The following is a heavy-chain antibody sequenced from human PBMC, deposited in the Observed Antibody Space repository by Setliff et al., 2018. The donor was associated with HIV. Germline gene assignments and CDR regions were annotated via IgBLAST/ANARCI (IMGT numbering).Heavy chain of an antibody. CDR2: ISGSGALT. CDR1: GFTFSSYS. V-gene: IGHV3-48*04. Sequence: GGSLRLSCAASGFTFSSYSMNWVRQAPGKGLEWVSYISGSGALTYYADSVKGRFTISRDNAEKSLYLQLNSLRAEDTAVYYCARAGRDGYKFDSWGQGALVTVSS. D-gene: IGHD5-12*01. CDR3: ARAGRDGYKFDS. J-gene: IGHJ4*02.